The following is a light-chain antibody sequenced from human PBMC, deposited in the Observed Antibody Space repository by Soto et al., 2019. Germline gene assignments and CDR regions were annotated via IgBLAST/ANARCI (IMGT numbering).Light chain of an antibody. CDR3: QQYYSTPFT. CDR1: QSVLYSSNNKNY. CDR2: WAS. J-gene: IGKJ3*01. V-gene: IGKV4-1*01. Sequence: DIVMTQSPDSLAVSLGEGATINCKSSQSVLYSSNNKNYLAWYQQKPGQPPKLLIYWASTRESGVPDRFSGSRSGTDFTLTISSLQAEDVAVYYCQQYYSTPFTFGPGTKVDIK.